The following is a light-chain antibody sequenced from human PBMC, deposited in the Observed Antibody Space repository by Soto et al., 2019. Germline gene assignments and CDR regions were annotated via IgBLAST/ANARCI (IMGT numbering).Light chain of an antibody. Sequence: QSVLTQSSSASASLGSSVSLTCTLSSGHSSYIIAWHQQQPGKAPRYLMKLEGSGSYNKGSGFPDRFSGSSSGADRYLTISNLQFEDEADYYCETWDSNTYVFGTGTKLTVL. J-gene: IGLJ1*01. V-gene: IGLV4-60*02. CDR1: SGHSSYI. CDR3: ETWDSNTYV. CDR2: LEGSGSY.